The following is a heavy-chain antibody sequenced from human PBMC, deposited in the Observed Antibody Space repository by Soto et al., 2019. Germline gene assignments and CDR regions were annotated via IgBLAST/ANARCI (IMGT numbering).Heavy chain of an antibody. Sequence: SETLSLTCTVSGGSISSGDYYWSWIRQPPGKGLEWIGYIYYSGSTYYNPSLKSRVTISVDTSKNQFSLKLSSVTAADTAVYYCARARIVVVTANYYFDYWGQGTLVTVS. CDR1: GGSISSGDYY. J-gene: IGHJ4*02. CDR3: ARARIVVVTANYYFDY. V-gene: IGHV4-30-4*01. CDR2: IYYSGST. D-gene: IGHD2-21*02.